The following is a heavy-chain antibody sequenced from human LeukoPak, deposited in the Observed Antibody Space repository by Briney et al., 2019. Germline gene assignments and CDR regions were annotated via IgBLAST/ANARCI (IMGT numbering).Heavy chain of an antibody. Sequence: PGGSLKSSCQASGFTFVSYAMHWVRQVKEKVLEWVSAIGTAGDTYYPGSVKGRFTISRENAKNSLYLQMNSLRAGDTAVYYCARGTMIGTGAFDIWGQGTMVTVSS. J-gene: IGHJ3*02. CDR1: GFTFVSYA. CDR3: ARGTMIGTGAFDI. V-gene: IGHV3-13*01. D-gene: IGHD3-22*01. CDR2: IGTAGDT.